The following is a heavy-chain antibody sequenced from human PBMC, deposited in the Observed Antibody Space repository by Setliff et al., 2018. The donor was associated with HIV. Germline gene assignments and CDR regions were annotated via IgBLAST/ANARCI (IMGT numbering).Heavy chain of an antibody. D-gene: IGHD3-22*01. J-gene: IGHJ3*02. Sequence: ASVKVSCKVSGYTLTELSIHWVRQAPGKGLEWMGGFDPEYDKTFYAQKFQGRVTMSEDTSTDTAYMELTSLRSEVTAVYYCATRAYDSSGYLRSRVSGAAFDIWGQGTMVTVSS. CDR1: GYTLTELS. V-gene: IGHV1-24*01. CDR2: FDPEYDKT. CDR3: ATRAYDSSGYLRSRVSGAAFDI.